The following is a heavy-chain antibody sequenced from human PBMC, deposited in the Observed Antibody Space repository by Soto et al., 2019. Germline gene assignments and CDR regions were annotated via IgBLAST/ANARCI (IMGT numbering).Heavy chain of an antibody. D-gene: IGHD3-10*01. CDR2: IYYSGST. CDR1: GGSISSYY. V-gene: IGHV4-59*01. Sequence: XATLSLTCTVSGGSISSYYWSWIRQPPGKGLEWIGYIYYSGSTNYNPSLKSRVTISVDTSKNQFSLKLSSVTAADTAVYYCARVRGGTNFVYWGQGTMV. J-gene: IGHJ4*02. CDR3: ARVRGGTNFVY.